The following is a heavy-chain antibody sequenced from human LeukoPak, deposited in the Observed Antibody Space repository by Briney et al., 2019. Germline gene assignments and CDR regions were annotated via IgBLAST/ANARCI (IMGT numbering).Heavy chain of an antibody. CDR1: GGSIRSYY. CDR2: IYYSGST. V-gene: IGHV4-59*01. CDR3: ARHLGGSYYAGAFDI. J-gene: IGHJ3*02. D-gene: IGHD1-26*01. Sequence: SETLSPTCTVSGGSIRSYYWTWIRQPPGKGLEWIGYIYYSGSTNYNPSLKSRVTISVDTSKNQFSLKLSSVTAADTAVYYCARHLGGSYYAGAFDIWGQGTMVTVSS.